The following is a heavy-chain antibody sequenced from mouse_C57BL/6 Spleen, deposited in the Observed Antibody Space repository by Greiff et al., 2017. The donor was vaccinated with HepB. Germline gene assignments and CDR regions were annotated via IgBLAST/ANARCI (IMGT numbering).Heavy chain of an antibody. D-gene: IGHD2-13*01. CDR3: ARLGDPYYFDY. CDR2: IDPSDSYT. CDR1: GYTFTSYW. V-gene: IGHV1-50*01. Sequence: QVQLQQPGAELVKPGASVKLSCKASGYTFTSYWMQWVKQRPGQGLEWIGEIDPSDSYTNYNQKFKGKATLTVDTSSSTAYMQLSSLTPEDSAVYYCARLGDPYYFDYWGQGTTLTVSS. J-gene: IGHJ2*01.